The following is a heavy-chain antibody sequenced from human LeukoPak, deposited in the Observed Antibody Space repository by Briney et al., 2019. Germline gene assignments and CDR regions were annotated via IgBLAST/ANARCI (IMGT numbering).Heavy chain of an antibody. CDR1: GGTFSGYA. Sequence: ASVKVSCKASGGTFSGYAISWVRQAPGQGLEWMGGIIPIFGTANYAQKFQGRVTITADESTSTAYMELSSLRSEDTAVYYCAREDRRFGELPDYWGQGTLVAVSS. CDR3: AREDRRFGELPDY. V-gene: IGHV1-69*13. J-gene: IGHJ4*02. D-gene: IGHD3-10*01. CDR2: IIPIFGTA.